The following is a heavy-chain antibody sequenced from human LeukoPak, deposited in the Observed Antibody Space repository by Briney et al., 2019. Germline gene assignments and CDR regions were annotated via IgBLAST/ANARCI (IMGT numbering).Heavy chain of an antibody. Sequence: PGGSLRLSCAASGFTVSSNYMSWVRQAPGKGLEWVSVIYSGGSTYYADSVKGRFTISRDNSKNTLYLQMNSLRAEDTAVYSCAIRWFGELSLDYWGQGTLVTVSS. CDR2: IYSGGST. CDR1: GFTVSSNY. J-gene: IGHJ4*02. CDR3: AIRWFGELSLDY. D-gene: IGHD3-10*01. V-gene: IGHV3-53*01.